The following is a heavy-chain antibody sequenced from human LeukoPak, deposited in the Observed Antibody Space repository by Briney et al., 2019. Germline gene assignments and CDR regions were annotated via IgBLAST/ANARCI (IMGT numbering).Heavy chain of an antibody. CDR3: ARGPLPFIVGTKGLDY. V-gene: IGHV4-34*01. Sequence: NPSETLPLTCAVYGGSFSGYYWSWIRQPPGKGLEWIGEINHSGSTNYNPSLKSRVTISVDTSKNQFSLKLSSVTAADTAVYYCARGPLPFIVGTKGLDYWGQGTLVTVSS. J-gene: IGHJ4*02. CDR2: INHSGST. D-gene: IGHD1-26*01. CDR1: GGSFSGYY.